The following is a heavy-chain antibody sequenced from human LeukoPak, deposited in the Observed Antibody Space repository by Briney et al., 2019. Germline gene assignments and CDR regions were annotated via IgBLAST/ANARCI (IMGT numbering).Heavy chain of an antibody. J-gene: IGHJ1*01. Sequence: ASVKVSCKASGYTFTGYYMHWVRQAPGQGLEWMGSSNPNSGGTNYAQKFQGRVTMTRDTSISTAYMELSRLRSDDTAVYYCARGFGYYCSSTSCYSRYFQHWGQGTLVTVSS. D-gene: IGHD2-2*01. CDR1: GYTFTGYY. V-gene: IGHV1-2*02. CDR2: SNPNSGGT. CDR3: ARGFGYYCSSTSCYSRYFQH.